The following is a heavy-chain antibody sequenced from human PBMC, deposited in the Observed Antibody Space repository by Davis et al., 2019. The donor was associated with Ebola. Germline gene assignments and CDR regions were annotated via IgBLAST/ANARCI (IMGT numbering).Heavy chain of an antibody. CDR1: GGSISSGDYY. J-gene: IGHJ4*02. CDR2: ISYSGNT. V-gene: IGHV4-30-4*01. CDR3: ARGPTVINFDY. Sequence: MPSETLFLTCTVSGGSISSGDYYWNWIRQPPGKGLEWIGYISYSGNTYYNPSLKSRVTISVDTSKNQFSLKLSSVTAADTAVYYCARGPTVINFDYWGQGTLVTVSS. D-gene: IGHD4-17*01.